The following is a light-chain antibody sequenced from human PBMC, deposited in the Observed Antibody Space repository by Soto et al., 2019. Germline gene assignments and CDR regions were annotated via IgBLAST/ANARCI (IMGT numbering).Light chain of an antibody. V-gene: IGKV3-20*01. CDR2: GAS. Sequence: ESVLTQSPGTLSLSPGPRATLSCTANQSVTPTALSWDQHKPGQAPRLLIYGASFTATGVPQRLSGSGSGTASTLTISRLESEDVAVYYCQQYGSFPLTCDGGIKMEIK. CDR1: QSVTPTA. CDR3: QQYGSFPLT. J-gene: IGKJ4*01.